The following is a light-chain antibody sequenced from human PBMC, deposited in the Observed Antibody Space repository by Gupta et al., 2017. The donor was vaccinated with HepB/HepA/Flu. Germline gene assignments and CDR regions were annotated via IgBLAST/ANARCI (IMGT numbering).Light chain of an antibody. V-gene: IGLV1-44*01. J-gene: IGLJ2*01. Sequence: HSALTQSTPISGTPGQRVISSCSVSSSNVGSNNVNWYQQLPGTAPKLLIYYNDERPSGVPDRISGSKSGTSASLAISGLQSEDEADYYCAAWDTSLNAVVFGGGTKLTVL. CDR1: SSNVGSNN. CDR3: AAWDTSLNAVV. CDR2: YND.